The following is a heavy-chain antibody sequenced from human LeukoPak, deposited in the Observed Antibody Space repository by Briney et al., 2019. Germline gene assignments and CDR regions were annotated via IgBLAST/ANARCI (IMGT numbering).Heavy chain of an antibody. J-gene: IGHJ5*02. D-gene: IGHD1-26*01. Sequence: SETLSLTCTVSGVSISSYYWSWIRQPAGKGLEWIGRIYTSGSTNYNPSLKSRLTMSVDTSKNQFSLKLSSVTAADTAVYYCARDPDVEGVDPWGQGTLVTVSS. CDR1: GVSISSYY. CDR3: ARDPDVEGVDP. V-gene: IGHV4-4*07. CDR2: IYTSGST.